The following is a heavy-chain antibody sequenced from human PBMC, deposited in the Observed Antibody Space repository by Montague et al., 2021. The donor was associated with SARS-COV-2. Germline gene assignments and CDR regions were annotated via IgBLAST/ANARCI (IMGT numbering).Heavy chain of an antibody. CDR1: GDSISTDHW. J-gene: IGHJ4*02. CDR2: IYQTGST. V-gene: IGHV4-4*02. CDR3: ARKGSGGSDLAY. Sequence: SETLSLTCVVSGDSISTDHWWTWVRLPPGKGLEWVGEIYQTGSTKYKPSLKSRVSMLVDKSWNQFSLRLTSVTAADTAIYYCARKGSGGSDLAYWGQGTLVTVSS. D-gene: IGHD3-10*01.